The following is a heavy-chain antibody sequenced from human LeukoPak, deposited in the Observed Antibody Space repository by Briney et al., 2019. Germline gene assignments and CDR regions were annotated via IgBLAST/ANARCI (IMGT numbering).Heavy chain of an antibody. CDR2: INPNSGGT. CDR3: AREGSSGYYLFYY. Sequence: GASVKVSCKASGYTFTGYYMHWVRQAPGQGLEWMGWINPNSGGTNYAQKFRGRVTITADESTSTAYMELSSLRSEDTAVYYCAREGSSGYYLFYYWGQGTLVTVSS. CDR1: GYTFTGYY. V-gene: IGHV1-2*02. D-gene: IGHD3-22*01. J-gene: IGHJ4*02.